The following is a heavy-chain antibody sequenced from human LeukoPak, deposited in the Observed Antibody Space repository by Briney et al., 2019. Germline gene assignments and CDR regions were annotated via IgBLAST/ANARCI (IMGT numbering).Heavy chain of an antibody. Sequence: GGSLRLSCAASGFTFSTYEMNLVRQAPGKGLEWVSYISGSGSDIYYADSVKGRFTISRDNAKNSLYLQMNSLRAEDSAVYYCAGGGPEEDYFDCWGQGTLVTVSS. CDR1: GFTFSTYE. D-gene: IGHD1-14*01. CDR2: ISGSGSDI. J-gene: IGHJ4*02. CDR3: AGGGPEEDYFDC. V-gene: IGHV3-48*03.